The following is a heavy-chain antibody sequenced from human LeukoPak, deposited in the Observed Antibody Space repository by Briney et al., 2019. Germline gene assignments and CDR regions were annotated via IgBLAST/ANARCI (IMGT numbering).Heavy chain of an antibody. D-gene: IGHD3-22*01. J-gene: IGHJ5*02. V-gene: IGHV1-69*04. CDR2: IIPILGIA. CDR3: ARTQERRIYYDSRPHNWFDP. CDR1: GGTFSSYA. Sequence: GSSVKVSCKASGGTFSSYAISWVRQAPGQGLEWMGRIIPILGIANYAQKFQGRVTITADKSTSTTYMELSSLRSEDTAVYYCARTQERRIYYDSRPHNWFDPWGQGTLVTVSS.